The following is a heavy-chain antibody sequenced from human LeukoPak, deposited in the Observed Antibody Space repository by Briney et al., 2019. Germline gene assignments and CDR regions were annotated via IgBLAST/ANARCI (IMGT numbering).Heavy chain of an antibody. D-gene: IGHD2/OR15-2a*01. CDR3: RGRQLEYVSFDY. CDR1: GYTLTELS. CDR2: FNPEDGET. V-gene: IGHV1-24*01. Sequence: ASVKVSCKVSGYTLTELSIYWVRQAPGKGLEWMGTFNPEDGETIYAQKFQARVTMTEDTSTDTAYMELSRLRSEDTAVYYCRGRQLEYVSFDYWGQGTLVTVSS. J-gene: IGHJ4*02.